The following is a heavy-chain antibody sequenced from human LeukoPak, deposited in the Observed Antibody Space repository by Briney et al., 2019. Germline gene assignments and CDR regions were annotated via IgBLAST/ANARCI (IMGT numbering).Heavy chain of an antibody. J-gene: IGHJ3*02. CDR3: TRDRALIRAYDI. CDR2: ISSSGSTI. Sequence: QPGGSLRLSCAASGFTFSSYEMNWVRQAPGKGLEWVSYISSSGSTIYYADSVKGRFTISRDNAKNSLYLQMNSLRAEDTAMYSCTRDRALIRAYDIWGQGTLVTVSS. D-gene: IGHD3-10*01. CDR1: GFTFSSYE. V-gene: IGHV3-48*03.